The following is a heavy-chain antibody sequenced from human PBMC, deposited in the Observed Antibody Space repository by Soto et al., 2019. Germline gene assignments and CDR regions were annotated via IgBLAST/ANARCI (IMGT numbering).Heavy chain of an antibody. CDR1: GGSVSSGNYY. D-gene: IGHD6-13*01. CDR3: ARDHLGPGSSWCHYYYYGMDV. V-gene: IGHV4-61*01. Sequence: ETLSVTCTVSGGSVSSGNYYWSWIRQPPGKGLEWIGYIYYSGSTNYNPSLKSRVTISVDTSKNQFSLKLSSVTAADTAMYYCARDHLGPGSSWCHYYYYGMDVWGQGTTVTVSS. J-gene: IGHJ6*02. CDR2: IYYSGST.